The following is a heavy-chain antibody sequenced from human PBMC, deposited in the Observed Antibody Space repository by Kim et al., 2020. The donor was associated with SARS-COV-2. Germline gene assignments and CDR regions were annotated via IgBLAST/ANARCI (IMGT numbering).Heavy chain of an antibody. V-gene: IGHV4-30-2*04. CDR3: ASVGITGNHNWFDP. Sequence: PALKSRVTISVDASKNQFSLKLSYVTAADTAVYDCASVGITGNHNWFDPWGQGTLVTVSS. D-gene: IGHD1-20*01. J-gene: IGHJ5*02.